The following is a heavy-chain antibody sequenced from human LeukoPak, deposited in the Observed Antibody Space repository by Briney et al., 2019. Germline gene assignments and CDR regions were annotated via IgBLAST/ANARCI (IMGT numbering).Heavy chain of an antibody. V-gene: IGHV3-30*18. CDR3: AKGEFQAGGKADY. CDR1: GITFSGYS. D-gene: IGHD3-16*01. J-gene: IGHJ4*02. Sequence: PGGSLRLSCVVSGITFSGYSMHWVRQAPGKGLEWVAVISYNGRNDYYVDSVKGRFTISRDNSENTLYLQMNSLRAEDTAVYYCAKGEFQAGGKADYWGQGTLVTVSS. CDR2: ISYNGRND.